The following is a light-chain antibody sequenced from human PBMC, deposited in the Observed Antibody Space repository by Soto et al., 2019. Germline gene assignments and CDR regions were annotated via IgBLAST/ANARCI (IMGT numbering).Light chain of an antibody. CDR1: QSVSNN. J-gene: IGKJ5*01. CDR2: GSA. V-gene: IGKV3-15*01. Sequence: EIVMTQSPATLSVSPGERVTHPCTASQSVSNNLVWYQQKPGQAPRLLMYGSAIRATGIPARFSGSGSGTEFTLTISSLQSEDLAVYYCQQQNSWPPITFGQGTRREIK. CDR3: QQQNSWPPIT.